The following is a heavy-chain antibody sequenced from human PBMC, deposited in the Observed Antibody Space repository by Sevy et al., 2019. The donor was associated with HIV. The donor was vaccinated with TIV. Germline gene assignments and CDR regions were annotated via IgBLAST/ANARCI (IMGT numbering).Heavy chain of an antibody. CDR3: AKNMAAVGVGGFDY. CDR1: GFTFSYSG. J-gene: IGHJ4*02. CDR2: IQFDGSSQ. D-gene: IGHD2-8*01. Sequence: GGSLRLSCGASGFTFSYSGMHWVRQAPGKGLEWVTFIQFDGSSQYYADSVKGRFTILRDNSKNTLYLQMNSLRSDDTAVYYCAKNMAAVGVGGFDYWGQGALVTVSS. V-gene: IGHV3-30*02.